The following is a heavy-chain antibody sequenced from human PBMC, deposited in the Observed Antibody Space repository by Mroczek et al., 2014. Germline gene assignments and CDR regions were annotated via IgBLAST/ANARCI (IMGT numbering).Heavy chain of an antibody. J-gene: IGHJ6*02. CDR3: ARDSDRWSLYGDYTSAKYYGMDV. D-gene: IGHD4-17*01. CDR2: IWYDGSNK. CDR1: GFTFSSYG. Sequence: QGHLKESGGGVVQPGRSLRLSCAASGFTFSSYGMHWVRQAPGKGLEWVAVIWYDGSNKYYADSVKGRFTISRDNSKNTLYLQMNSLRAEDTAVYYCARDSDRWSLYGDYTSAKYYGMDVWGQGTTVTVSS. V-gene: IGHV3-33*01.